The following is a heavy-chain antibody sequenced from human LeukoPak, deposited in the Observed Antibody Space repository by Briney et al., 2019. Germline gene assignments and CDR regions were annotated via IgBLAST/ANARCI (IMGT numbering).Heavy chain of an antibody. CDR3: ARGAGPLFDP. CDR1: GFTFTDHY. J-gene: IGHJ5*02. CDR2: ISNSGTTI. Sequence: PGGSLRLSCAASGFTFTDHYMSWIRQAPGKGLEWLSYISNSGTTIHYTDSVKGRFTISRDNAKNSLYLQMNRLRAEDMAVYYCARGAGPLFDPWGQGTLVTVSS. V-gene: IGHV3-11*01.